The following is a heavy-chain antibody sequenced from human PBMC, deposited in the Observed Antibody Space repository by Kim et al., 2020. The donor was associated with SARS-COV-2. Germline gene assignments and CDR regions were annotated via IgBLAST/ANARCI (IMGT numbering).Heavy chain of an antibody. CDR2: ISWNSGTI. Sequence: GGSLRLSCAASGFTFDDYVMHWVRQAPGKGLEWVSGISWNSGTIGYADSVKGRFTISRDNAKNSLYLQMNSLRAEDTALYYCAKGQGIAAAGLFDYWGQGTLVTVSS. V-gene: IGHV3-9*01. CDR3: AKGQGIAAAGLFDY. D-gene: IGHD6-13*01. J-gene: IGHJ4*02. CDR1: GFTFDDYV.